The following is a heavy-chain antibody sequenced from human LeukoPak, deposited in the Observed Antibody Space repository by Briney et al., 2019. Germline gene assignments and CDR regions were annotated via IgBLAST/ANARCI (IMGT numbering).Heavy chain of an antibody. D-gene: IGHD1-26*01. Sequence: ASVKVSCKASGYTFTSYYMHWVRQAPGHGLEWMGIINPSGGSTSYAQKFQGRVTMTTDTSTSTAYMELRSLRSDDTAVYYCARDWDSGSHMAGIWGQGTMVTVSS. CDR3: ARDWDSGSHMAGI. CDR2: INPSGGST. J-gene: IGHJ3*02. V-gene: IGHV1-46*01. CDR1: GYTFTSYY.